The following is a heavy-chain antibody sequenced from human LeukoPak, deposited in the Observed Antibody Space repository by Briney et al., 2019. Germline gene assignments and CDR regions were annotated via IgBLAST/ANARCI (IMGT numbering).Heavy chain of an antibody. D-gene: IGHD1/OR15-1a*01. CDR1: GYTFTGYY. Sequence: APVKVSCKASGYTFTGYYMHWVRQAPGQGLEWMGWINPNSGGTNYAQKFQGRVTMTRDTSISTAYMELSRLRSDDTAVYYCARARWNNNWFDPWGQGTLVTVSS. V-gene: IGHV1-2*02. J-gene: IGHJ5*02. CDR3: ARARWNNNWFDP. CDR2: INPNSGGT.